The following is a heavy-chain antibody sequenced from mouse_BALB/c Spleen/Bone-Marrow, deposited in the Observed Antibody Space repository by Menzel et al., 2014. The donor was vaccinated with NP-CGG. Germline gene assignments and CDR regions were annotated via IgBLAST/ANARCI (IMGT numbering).Heavy chain of an antibody. J-gene: IGHJ2*01. V-gene: IGHV5-12-2*01. CDR3: ARQIYFPYFDY. CDR2: ISNGGGST. D-gene: IGHD2-1*01. CDR1: GFTFSSYT. Sequence: EVQLQQSGGGLVQPGGSLKLSCAASGFTFSSYTMSWVRQTPEKRLEWVAYISNGGGSTYYPDTVKGRFTISRDNAKNTLYLQMSSLKSEDTAMYYCARQIYFPYFDYWGLGTTLAVSS.